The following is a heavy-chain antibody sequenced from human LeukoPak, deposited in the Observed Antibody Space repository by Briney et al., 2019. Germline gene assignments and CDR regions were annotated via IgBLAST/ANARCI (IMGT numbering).Heavy chain of an antibody. CDR1: GFTFSSYS. Sequence: GGSLRLSCAASGFTFSSYSMNWVRQAPGKGLEWVSSISSSSSYIYYADSVKGRFTISRDNAKNSLYLQMNSLRAEDTAVYYCARYYGSGSYYTDYRGQGTLVTVSS. CDR3: ARYYGSGSYYTDY. CDR2: ISSSSSYI. D-gene: IGHD3-10*01. J-gene: IGHJ4*02. V-gene: IGHV3-21*01.